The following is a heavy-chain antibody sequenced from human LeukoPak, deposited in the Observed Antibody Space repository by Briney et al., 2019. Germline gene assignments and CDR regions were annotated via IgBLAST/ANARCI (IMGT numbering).Heavy chain of an antibody. Sequence: GGPLRLSCAASGFTFSSYAMSWVRQAPGKGLEWVSAISGSGGSTYYADSVKGRFTISRDNAKNSLYLQMNSLRAEDTAVYYCAREGGDIVVVPAARATFDLWGRGTLVTVSS. D-gene: IGHD2-2*01. CDR1: GFTFSSYA. CDR2: ISGSGGST. V-gene: IGHV3-23*01. J-gene: IGHJ2*01. CDR3: AREGGDIVVVPAARATFDL.